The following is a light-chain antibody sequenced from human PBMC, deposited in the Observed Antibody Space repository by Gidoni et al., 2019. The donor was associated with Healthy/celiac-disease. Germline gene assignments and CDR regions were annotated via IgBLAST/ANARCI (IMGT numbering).Light chain of an antibody. CDR1: QSISSY. V-gene: IGKV1-39*01. CDR2: AAS. Sequence: DIQMTQSPSSLSASVGDRVTITCRASQSISSYLNWYQQKPGKAPKLLIYAASSLPSGVPSRFSGSGSGTDFTLTISSLQPEDFATYYCQQSYSTPQSFDQGTKLEIK. CDR3: QQSYSTPQS. J-gene: IGKJ2*03.